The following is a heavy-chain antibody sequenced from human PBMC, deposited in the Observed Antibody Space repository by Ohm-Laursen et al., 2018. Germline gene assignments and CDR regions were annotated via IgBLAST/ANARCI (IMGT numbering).Heavy chain of an antibody. D-gene: IGHD2-15*01. J-gene: IGHJ4*02. V-gene: IGHV3-21*01. Sequence: SLRLSCAASGFTFGDYAMSWVCQAPGKGQGWVSSISSSSSYIYYADSVKGRFTISRDNAKNSLYLQMNSLRAEDTAVYYCGSGSGGPIGYWGQGTLVTVSS. CDR2: ISSSSSYI. CDR3: GSGSGGPIGY. CDR1: GFTFGDYA.